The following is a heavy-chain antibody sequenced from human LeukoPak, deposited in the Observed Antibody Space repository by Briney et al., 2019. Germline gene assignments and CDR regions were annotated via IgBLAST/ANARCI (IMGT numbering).Heavy chain of an antibody. CDR3: AKVKGVTIFGVVPGAFDI. J-gene: IGHJ3*02. CDR2: ISGSGGST. CDR1: GFTFSSYA. Sequence: GRSLRLSCAASGFTFSSYAMHWVRQAPGKGLEWVSAISGSGGSTYYADSVKGRFTISRDNSKNTLYLQMNSLRAEDTAVYYCAKVKGVTIFGVVPGAFDIWGQGTMVTVSS. V-gene: IGHV3-23*01. D-gene: IGHD3-3*01.